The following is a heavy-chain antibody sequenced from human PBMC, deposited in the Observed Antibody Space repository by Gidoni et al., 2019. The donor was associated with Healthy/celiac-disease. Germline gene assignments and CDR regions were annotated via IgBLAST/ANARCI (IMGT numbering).Heavy chain of an antibody. J-gene: IGHJ6*02. CDR2: ISYDGSNK. Sequence: QVQLVESGGGVVSPGRSLRRCCAASGFTFSSYGMPRVRQAPGKGLEWVAVISYDGSNKYYADSVQGRFTISRDNSKNTLYLQMNSLRAEDTAVYYCAKGPHLLEWLSAYYYYGMDVWGQGTTVTVSS. CDR3: AKGPHLLEWLSAYYYYGMDV. V-gene: IGHV3-30*18. D-gene: IGHD3-3*01. CDR1: GFTFSSYG.